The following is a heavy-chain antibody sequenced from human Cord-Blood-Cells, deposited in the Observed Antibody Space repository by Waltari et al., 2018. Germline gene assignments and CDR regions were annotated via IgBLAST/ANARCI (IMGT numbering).Heavy chain of an antibody. V-gene: IGHV3-21*01. CDR2: ISSSSSYI. D-gene: IGHD3-10*01. CDR3: ARVFYGSGIFDY. CDR1: GFTCSSYS. Sequence: EVQLVESGGGLVKPGGSLRLSCAASGFTCSSYSMNWVRQAPGKGLEWVSSISSSSSYIYYADSVKGRFTISRDNAKNSLYLQMNSLRAEDTAVYYCARVFYGSGIFDYWGQGTLVTVSS. J-gene: IGHJ4*02.